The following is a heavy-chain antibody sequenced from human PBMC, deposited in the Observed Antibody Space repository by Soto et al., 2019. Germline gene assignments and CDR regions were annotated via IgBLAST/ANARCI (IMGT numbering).Heavy chain of an antibody. CDR2: IYYSGST. J-gene: IGHJ3*01. CDR1: GGSISSYY. Sequence: QVQLQESGPGLVKPSETLPLTCTVSGGSISSYYWSWIRQPPGKGLEWIGYIYYSGSTNYNPSLKSRVTTSVDTSKNQSSLKLSSVTAADTAVYYCARVWGGAFDFWGQGTMVTVSS. CDR3: ARVWGGAFDF. V-gene: IGHV4-59*01. D-gene: IGHD3-10*01.